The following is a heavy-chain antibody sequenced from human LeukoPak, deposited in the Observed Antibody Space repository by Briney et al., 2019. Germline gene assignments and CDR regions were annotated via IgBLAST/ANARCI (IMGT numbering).Heavy chain of an antibody. Sequence: SVKVSCKASGGTFSSYAISWVRQVPGQGLEWMGGIIPIFGTANYAQKFQGRVTITADKSTSTAYMELSSLRSEDTAVYYCARTPSGDYQYNWFDPWGQGTLVTVSS. J-gene: IGHJ5*02. D-gene: IGHD4-17*01. CDR1: GGTFSSYA. V-gene: IGHV1-69*06. CDR2: IIPIFGTA. CDR3: ARTPSGDYQYNWFDP.